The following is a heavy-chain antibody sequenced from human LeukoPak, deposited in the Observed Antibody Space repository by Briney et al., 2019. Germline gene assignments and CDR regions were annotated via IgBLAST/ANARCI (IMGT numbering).Heavy chain of an antibody. Sequence: GASVKVSCKASGYTFTSFYMDWVRQAPGQGLEWMGIINPSGGSTSYAQKFQGRVTMTRDASTSTVYMELSSLRSEDTAVYYCARDSAPPGSGSPYCGGDCYPDYWGQGTLVTVSS. CDR3: ARDSAPPGSGSPYCGGDCYPDY. V-gene: IGHV1-46*01. J-gene: IGHJ4*02. D-gene: IGHD2-21*02. CDR1: GYTFTSFY. CDR2: INPSGGST.